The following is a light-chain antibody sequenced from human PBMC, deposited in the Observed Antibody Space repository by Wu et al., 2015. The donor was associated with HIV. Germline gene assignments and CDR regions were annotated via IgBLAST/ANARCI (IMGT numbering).Light chain of an antibody. CDR2: SAS. CDR1: QGMTNA. V-gene: IGKV1-13*02. CDR3: QQFNSYPIT. Sequence: IQMTQSPSSLSTSVGDRVTITCRASQGMTNALAWYQVKPGKAPKLLIYSASSLQSGVPSRFSGSGSGTDFTLTISRVQPEDLATYYCQQFNSYPITFGQGT. J-gene: IGKJ5*01.